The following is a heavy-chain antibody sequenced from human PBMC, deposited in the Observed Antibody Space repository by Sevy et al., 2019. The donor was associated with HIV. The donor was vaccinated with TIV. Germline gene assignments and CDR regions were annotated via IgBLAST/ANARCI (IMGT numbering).Heavy chain of an antibody. Sequence: GGCLRLSCAASGFTFSSYAMSWVRQAPGKGLEWVSAISGSGGSTYYADSVKGRFTISRDNSKNTLYLQMNSLRAEDTAVYYCAKAESPMVVAATPGYWGQGTLVTVSS. CDR3: AKAESPMVVAATPGY. CDR1: GFTFSSYA. CDR2: ISGSGGST. V-gene: IGHV3-23*01. J-gene: IGHJ4*02. D-gene: IGHD2-15*01.